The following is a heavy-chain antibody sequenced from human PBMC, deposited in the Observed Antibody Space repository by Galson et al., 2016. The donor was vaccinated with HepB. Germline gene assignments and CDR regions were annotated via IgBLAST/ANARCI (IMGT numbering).Heavy chain of an antibody. CDR2: ISAGGNTI. Sequence: SLRLSCAASGFTFSRYDMNWLRQAPGKGLEWVSYISAGGNTIYYADSVGGRLTVFRDNAKNSLLLQMRSLRAEDTAVYYCARYGDFPPQYDGMDVWGEGTTVTVSS. V-gene: IGHV3-48*03. D-gene: IGHD4-17*01. CDR3: ARYGDFPPQYDGMDV. J-gene: IGHJ6*04. CDR1: GFTFSRYD.